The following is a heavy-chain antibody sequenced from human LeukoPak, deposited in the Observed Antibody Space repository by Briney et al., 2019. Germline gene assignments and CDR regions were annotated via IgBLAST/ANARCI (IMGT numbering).Heavy chain of an antibody. D-gene: IGHD3-22*01. V-gene: IGHV3-30-3*01. CDR2: ISYDGSNK. CDR3: ARDEGHSSGYNFDY. J-gene: IGHJ4*02. Sequence: GGSLRLSCAASGFIFSSYAMHWVRQAPGKGLQWVAVISYDGSNKYYADSVRGRFTISRDSSKNTLYLQMNSLRPEDTAVYYCARDEGHSSGYNFDYWGQGTLVTVSS. CDR1: GFIFSSYA.